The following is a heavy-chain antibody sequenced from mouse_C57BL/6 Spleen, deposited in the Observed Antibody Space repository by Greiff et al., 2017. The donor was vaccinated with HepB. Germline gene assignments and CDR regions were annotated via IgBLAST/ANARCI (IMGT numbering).Heavy chain of an antibody. CDR3: ARGGGYDYWYFDV. V-gene: IGHV3-6*01. J-gene: IGHJ1*03. D-gene: IGHD2-3*01. CDR2: ISYDGSN. CDR1: GYSITSGYY. Sequence: EVQLQQSGPGLVKPSQSLSLTCSVTGYSITSGYYWNWIRQFPGNKLEWMGYISYDGSNNYNPSLKNRISITRDTSKNQFFLKLNSVTTEDTATYYCARGGGYDYWYFDVWGTGTTVTVSS.